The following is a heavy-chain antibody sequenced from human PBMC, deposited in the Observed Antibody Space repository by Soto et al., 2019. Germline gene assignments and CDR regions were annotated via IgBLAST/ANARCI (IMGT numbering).Heavy chain of an antibody. CDR2: ISYDGSNK. V-gene: IGHV3-30*03. Sequence: PGGSLRLSCAASGFTFSSYGMHWVRQAPGKGLEWVAVISYDGSNKYYADSVKGRFTISRDNSKNTLYLQMNSLRAEDTAVYYCATDLRRYGSYFGLIDYWGQGTLVTVSS. CDR3: ATDLRRYGSYFGLIDY. J-gene: IGHJ4*02. D-gene: IGHD1-26*01. CDR1: GFTFSSYG.